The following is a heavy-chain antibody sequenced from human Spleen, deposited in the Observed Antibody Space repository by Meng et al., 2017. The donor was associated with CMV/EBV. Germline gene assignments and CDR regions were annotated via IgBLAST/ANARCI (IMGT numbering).Heavy chain of an antibody. V-gene: IGHV1-69*12. J-gene: IGHJ4*02. CDR1: GGTFSSYA. D-gene: IGHD6-13*01. CDR3: ARGSRIAAAGTFDY. CDR2: IIPIFGTA. Sequence: QVQVVASGGEVKKPGASVKVSCKASGGTFSSYAISWVRQAPGQGLEWMGGIIPIFGTANYAQKFQGRVTITADESTSTAYMELSSLRSEDTAVYYCARGSRIAAAGTFDYWGQGTLVTVSS.